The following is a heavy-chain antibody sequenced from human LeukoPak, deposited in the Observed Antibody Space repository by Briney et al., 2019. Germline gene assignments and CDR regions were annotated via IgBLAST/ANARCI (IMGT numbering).Heavy chain of an antibody. CDR3: ARDVTYHGGDWFDP. J-gene: IGHJ5*02. V-gene: IGHV3-48*04. D-gene: IGHD4-23*01. Sequence: PGGSLTLSCAASEFTFSSYSMSWVRQAPGKGLEWVSYISSTASSIYYADSVKGRFTISRDNAKNSLYLQMNSLRAEDTAVYYCARDVTYHGGDWFDPWGQGNLVTVSS. CDR1: EFTFSSYS. CDR2: ISSTASSI.